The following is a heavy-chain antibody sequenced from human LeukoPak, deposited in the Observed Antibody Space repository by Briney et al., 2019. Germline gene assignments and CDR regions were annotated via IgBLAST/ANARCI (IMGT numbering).Heavy chain of an antibody. J-gene: IGHJ4*02. D-gene: IGHD3-10*01. Sequence: GGSLRLSCVASGFTFSRYGMHWVRQAPGKGLEWVAVIWEDGTHIYYADSVKGRFTISRDNSKNTLYLQMNSLRAEDTAVYYCAKDPMVRGLTYDFWGQGTLVTVSS. CDR2: IWEDGTHI. CDR3: AKDPMVRGLTYDF. V-gene: IGHV3-33*06. CDR1: GFTFSRYG.